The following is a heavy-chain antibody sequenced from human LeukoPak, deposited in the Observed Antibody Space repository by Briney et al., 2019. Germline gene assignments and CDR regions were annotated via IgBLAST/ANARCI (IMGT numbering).Heavy chain of an antibody. D-gene: IGHD3-10*01. V-gene: IGHV4-30-2*01. Sequence: SQTLSLICTVSGGSISSGGYYWRWIRQPPGKGLEWIGYIYHSGRTYYNPSLKSRVTITVHRSQNHFYLKPSSVTAADTAVYYCAGQPGELLWFGELRNDYYMDVWGKGTTVTVSS. CDR2: IYHSGRT. CDR1: GGSISSGGYY. J-gene: IGHJ6*03. CDR3: AGQPGELLWFGELRNDYYMDV.